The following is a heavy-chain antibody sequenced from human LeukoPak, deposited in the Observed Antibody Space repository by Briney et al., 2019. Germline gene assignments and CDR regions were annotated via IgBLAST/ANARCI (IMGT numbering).Heavy chain of an antibody. Sequence: GESLRISCKGSGYSFTSYWISWVRQMPGKGLEWRGRIDPSDSYTNYSPSFQGHVTISADKSISTAYLQWSSLKASDTAMYYCARHGKGYCSSTSCYGRAGDYGDYDYWGQGTLVTVSS. J-gene: IGHJ4*02. V-gene: IGHV5-10-1*01. CDR2: IDPSDSYT. CDR1: GYSFTSYW. CDR3: ARHGKGYCSSTSCYGRAGDYGDYDY. D-gene: IGHD2-2*01.